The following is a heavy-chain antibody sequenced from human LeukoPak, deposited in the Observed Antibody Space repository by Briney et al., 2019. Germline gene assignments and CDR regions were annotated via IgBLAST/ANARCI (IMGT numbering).Heavy chain of an antibody. D-gene: IGHD3-10*01. J-gene: IGHJ5*02. Sequence: RTSETLSLTCTVSGGSISSGSYYWSWIRQPAGKGLEWIGRIYTSGSTNYNPSLKSRVTISVDTSKNQFSLKLSSVTAADTAVYYCARDEPYGGFDPWGQGTLVTVSS. V-gene: IGHV4-61*02. CDR3: ARDEPYGGFDP. CDR1: GGSISSGSYY. CDR2: IYTSGST.